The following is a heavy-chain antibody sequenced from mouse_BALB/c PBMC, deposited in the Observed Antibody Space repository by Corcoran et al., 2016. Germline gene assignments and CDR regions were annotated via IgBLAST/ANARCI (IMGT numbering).Heavy chain of an antibody. CDR2: IDPANVHT. V-gene: IGHV14-3*02. Sequence: EVQLQQSGAELVKPGASVKLSCTASGFNIKDTYMHWVKQRPEQGLEWIGRIDPANVHTKYDPKFQGKATITADTSSNTAYLQLSSLTSEDTAVYYCTREGVSYGNYESWFAYWGQGTLVTVSA. CDR3: TREGVSYGNYESWFAY. CDR1: GFNIKDTY. J-gene: IGHJ3*01. D-gene: IGHD2-1*01.